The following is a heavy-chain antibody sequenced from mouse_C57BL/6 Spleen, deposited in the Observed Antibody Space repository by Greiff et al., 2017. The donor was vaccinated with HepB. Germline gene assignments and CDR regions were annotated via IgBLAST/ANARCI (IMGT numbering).Heavy chain of an antibody. V-gene: IGHV1-52*01. Sequence: QVQLKQPGAELVRPGSSVKLSCKASGYTFTSYWMHWVKQRPIQGLEWIGNIDPSDSETHYNQKFKDKATLTVDKSSSTAYMQLSSLTSEDSAVYYCARAYSIYFDYWGQGTTLTVSS. J-gene: IGHJ2*01. CDR3: ARAYSIYFDY. CDR1: GYTFTSYW. D-gene: IGHD2-5*01. CDR2: IDPSDSET.